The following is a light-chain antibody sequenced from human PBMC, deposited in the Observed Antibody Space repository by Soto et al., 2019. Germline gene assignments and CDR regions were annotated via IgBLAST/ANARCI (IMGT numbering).Light chain of an antibody. CDR1: SSDVGGYKY. Sequence: QSVLTQPPSASGSPGQSVTISCTGTSSDVGGYKYVSWYQQHPGKVPKLLIYGVTKRPSGVPDRFSGSKSGNAAALTVSVLQADDEAYYYCYSDAGSNTDVVGPGTKVTVL. CDR2: GVT. J-gene: IGLJ1*01. CDR3: YSDAGSNTDV. V-gene: IGLV2-8*01.